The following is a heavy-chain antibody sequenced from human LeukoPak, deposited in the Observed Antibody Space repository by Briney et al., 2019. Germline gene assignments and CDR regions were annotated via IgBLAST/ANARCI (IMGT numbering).Heavy chain of an antibody. CDR2: ISAYNGNT. D-gene: IGHD3-22*01. V-gene: IGHV1-18*01. CDR1: GYTFTSYG. J-gene: IGHJ4*02. Sequence: GSVKVSCKASGYTFTSYGISWVRQAPGQGLEWMGWISAYNGNTNYAQKLQGRVTMTTDTSTSTAYMELRSLRSDDTAVYYCARGYDYYDSSGYNYWGQGTLVTVSS. CDR3: ARGYDYYDSSGYNY.